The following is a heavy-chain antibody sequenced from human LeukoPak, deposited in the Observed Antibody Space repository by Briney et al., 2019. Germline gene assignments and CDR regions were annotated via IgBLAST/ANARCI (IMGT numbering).Heavy chain of an antibody. CDR3: ARRWAMVRGVIGNWFDP. J-gene: IGHJ5*02. CDR2: ISDYNGNT. D-gene: IGHD3-10*01. CDR1: GYTFTSYG. V-gene: IGHV1-18*01. Sequence: ASLTVSCKASGYTFTSYGISWVRQAPGQGLEWMGWISDYNGNTNYAQKLQGRVTMTTDTSTSTAYMELRSLRSDDTAVYYCARRWAMVRGVIGNWFDPWGQGTLVTVSS.